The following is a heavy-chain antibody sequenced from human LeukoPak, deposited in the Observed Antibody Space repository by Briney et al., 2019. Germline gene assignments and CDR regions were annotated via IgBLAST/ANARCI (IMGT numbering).Heavy chain of an antibody. V-gene: IGHV3-66*01. CDR1: GFTVVSNC. Sequence: GGSLRLSCAASGFTVVSNCMNWVRQAPGKGLEWVSVIYSGGITYYADSVKGRFTISRDNSKNTLYLQMNSLRAEDTAVYYCAREHDSSGYYDYWGQGTLVTVSS. CDR2: IYSGGIT. J-gene: IGHJ4*02. CDR3: AREHDSSGYYDY. D-gene: IGHD3-22*01.